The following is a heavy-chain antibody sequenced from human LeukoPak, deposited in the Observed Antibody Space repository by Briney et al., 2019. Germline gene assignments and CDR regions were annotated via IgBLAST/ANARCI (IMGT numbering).Heavy chain of an antibody. V-gene: IGHV3-48*01. D-gene: IGHD3-10*01. CDR2: MSRSGDII. CDR3: ARDVYYGSGSPRLDY. CDR1: GFTLSDYN. J-gene: IGHJ4*02. Sequence: GGSLRLSCAAPGFTLSDYNMNWVPQVPGKGLESVSYMSRSGDIIYYADSVKGRFTISRDNAKNSLYLQMNSLRAEDTAVYYCARDVYYGSGSPRLDYWGQGTLVTVSS.